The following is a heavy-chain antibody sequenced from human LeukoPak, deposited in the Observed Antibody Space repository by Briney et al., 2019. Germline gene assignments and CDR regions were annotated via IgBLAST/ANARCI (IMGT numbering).Heavy chain of an antibody. D-gene: IGHD3-10*01. V-gene: IGHV3-23*01. CDR1: GFTFSSYA. J-gene: IGHJ4*02. CDR2: ISGSGGST. CDR3: AKERPYYYGSGSYRPFDY. Sequence: GGSLRLSCAASGFTFSSYAMSWVRQAPGKGLEWVSAISGSGGSTYYADSVKGRFTISRDNSKNTLYLQMNSLRAEDTAVYYCAKERPYYYGSGSYRPFDYWGQGTLVTVSS.